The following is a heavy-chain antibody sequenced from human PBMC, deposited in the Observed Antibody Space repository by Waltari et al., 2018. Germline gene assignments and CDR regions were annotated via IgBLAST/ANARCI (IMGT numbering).Heavy chain of an antibody. CDR1: GYTFTSYA. J-gene: IGHJ3*02. V-gene: IGHV1-3*01. D-gene: IGHD2-2*01. Sequence: QVQLVQSGAEVKKPGASVKVSCKASGYTFTSYAMHWVRQAPGQRLEWMGWINAGNGNTKYSQKFQGRVTITRDTSASTAYMELSSLRSEDTAVYYCARTNRPYIVVVPAALPDAFDIWGQGTMVTVSS. CDR2: INAGNGNT. CDR3: ARTNRPYIVVVPAALPDAFDI.